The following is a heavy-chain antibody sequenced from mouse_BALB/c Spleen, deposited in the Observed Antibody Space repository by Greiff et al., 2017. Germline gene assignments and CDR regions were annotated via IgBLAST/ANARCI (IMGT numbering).Heavy chain of an antibody. Sequence: QVQLKQSGAELAKPGASVKMSCKASGYTFTSYWMHWVKQRPGQGLEWIGYINPSTGYTEYNQKFKDKATLTADKSSSTAYMQLSSLTSEDSAVYYCARGWRGFDYWGQGTTLTVSS. CDR3: ARGWRGFDY. CDR1: GYTFTSYW. CDR2: INPSTGYT. J-gene: IGHJ2*01. V-gene: IGHV1-7*01. D-gene: IGHD1-1*02.